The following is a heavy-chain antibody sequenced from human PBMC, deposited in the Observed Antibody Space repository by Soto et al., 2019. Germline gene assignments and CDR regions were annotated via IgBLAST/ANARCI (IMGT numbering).Heavy chain of an antibody. CDR2: IYHSGST. V-gene: IGHV4-4*02. CDR3: SRDGGYSGYDFAY. Sequence: QVQLQESGPGLVKPSGTLSLTCAVSGGSISSSNWWSWVRQPPGKGLEWIGEIYHSGSTNYNPSLNSRFTISVDKSKNQFSLKLSSVTAADTAVYYCSRDGGYSGYDFAYWGQGTLGTVSS. CDR1: GGSISSSNW. D-gene: IGHD5-12*01. J-gene: IGHJ4*02.